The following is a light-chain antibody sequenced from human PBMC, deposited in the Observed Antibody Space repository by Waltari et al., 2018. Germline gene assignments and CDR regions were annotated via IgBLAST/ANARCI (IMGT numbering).Light chain of an antibody. Sequence: EIMLTQSPRILSLSPGERATLSCRASQSISRYLAWYQQKPGQAPRLLIYDAASRATGIPDRFSGSGSGTDFSLTISRLEPEDSAVYYCQKYGTLPGTFGQGTKVEIK. CDR2: DAA. J-gene: IGKJ1*01. V-gene: IGKV3-20*01. CDR3: QKYGTLPGT. CDR1: QSISRY.